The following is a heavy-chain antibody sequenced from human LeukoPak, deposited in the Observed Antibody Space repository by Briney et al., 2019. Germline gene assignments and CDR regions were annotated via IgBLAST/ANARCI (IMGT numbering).Heavy chain of an antibody. D-gene: IGHD3-10*01. CDR3: AKPHSDALLWFGELFS. CDR2: ISGSGGST. J-gene: IGHJ4*02. CDR1: GFTFSSYA. Sequence: GGSLRLSCAASGFTFSSYAMSWVRQAPGKGLEWVSAISGSGGSTYYADSVKGRFTISRDNSKNTLYLQMNSLRAEDTAVYYCAKPHSDALLWFGELFSWGQGTLVTVSS. V-gene: IGHV3-23*01.